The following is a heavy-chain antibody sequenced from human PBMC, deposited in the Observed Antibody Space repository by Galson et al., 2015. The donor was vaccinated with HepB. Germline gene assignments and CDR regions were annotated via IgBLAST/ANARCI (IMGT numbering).Heavy chain of an antibody. V-gene: IGHV3-30*04. J-gene: IGHJ3*02. CDR3: ARGDPFDI. Sequence: SLRLSCAASGFTFSSHTMHWVRQAPGKGLEWVAVISYDGSYKYYADSVRGRFTISRDNSKNTLYLHMKSLRADDTSLYYCARGDPFDIWGQGTMLTVSS. CDR1: GFTFSSHT. CDR2: ISYDGSYK.